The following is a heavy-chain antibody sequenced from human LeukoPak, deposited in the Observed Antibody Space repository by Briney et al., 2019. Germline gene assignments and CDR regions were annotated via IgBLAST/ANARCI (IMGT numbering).Heavy chain of an antibody. V-gene: IGHV1-8*01. D-gene: IGHD1-14*01. CDR2: MNPNTGDA. Sequence: ASVKVSCKASGYTFTSCDVNWVRQASGQGLEWMGWMNPNTGDAAYAQKFQGRVTMTRNSSISTAYMELSSLRFEDTAVYYCARGAITLHPIGYWGQGTLVTVSS. CDR1: GYTFTSCD. CDR3: ARGAITLHPIGY. J-gene: IGHJ4*02.